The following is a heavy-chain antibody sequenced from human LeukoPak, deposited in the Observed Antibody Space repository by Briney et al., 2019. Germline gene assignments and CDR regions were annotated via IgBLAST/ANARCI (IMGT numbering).Heavy chain of an antibody. CDR3: ARGKGGPNYSNYVFHYYYGMDV. Sequence: SETLSLTCAVSGGSISSSNWWSWVRQPPGKGLEWIGEIYHSGSTNYNPSLKSRVTISVDKSKNQFSLKLSSVTAADTAVYYCARGKGGPNYSNYVFHYYYGMDVWGQGTTVTVSS. CDR2: IYHSGST. D-gene: IGHD4-11*01. V-gene: IGHV4-4*02. CDR1: GGSISSSNW. J-gene: IGHJ6*02.